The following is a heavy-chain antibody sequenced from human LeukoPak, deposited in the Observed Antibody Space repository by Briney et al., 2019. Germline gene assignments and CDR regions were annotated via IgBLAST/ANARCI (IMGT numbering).Heavy chain of an antibody. D-gene: IGHD4-23*01. Sequence: PSETLSLTCTVSGGSISSSSYYWGWIRQPPGKGLEWIGSIYYSGSTYYNPSLKSRVTISVDTSKNQFSLKLSSVTAADTAVYYCARNRGDGDYGGNSPFDYWGQGTLVIVSS. CDR1: GGSISSSSYY. V-gene: IGHV4-39*07. CDR3: ARNRGDGDYGGNSPFDY. J-gene: IGHJ4*02. CDR2: IYYSGST.